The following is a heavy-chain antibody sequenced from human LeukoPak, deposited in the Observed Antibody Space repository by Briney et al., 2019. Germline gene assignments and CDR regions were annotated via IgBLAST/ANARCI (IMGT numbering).Heavy chain of an antibody. J-gene: IGHJ4*02. V-gene: IGHV4-30-4*08. CDR1: GGSISSGDYF. Sequence: SQTLSLTCTVSGGSISSGDYFWSWIRQPPGKGLEWIGYIYYSGSTYYNPSLKSRATISVDTSKNQFSLKPSSVTAADTAVYYCARESTSGRLDYWGQGTLVTVSS. CDR2: IYYSGST. CDR3: ARESTSGRLDY. D-gene: IGHD1-26*01.